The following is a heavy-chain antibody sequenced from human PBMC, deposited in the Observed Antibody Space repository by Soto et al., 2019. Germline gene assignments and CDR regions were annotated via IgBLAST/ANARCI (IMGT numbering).Heavy chain of an antibody. V-gene: IGHV3-11*01. Sequence: PGGSLRLSCAASGFTFSDYYMNWIRQAPGKGLEWFSYISGGGDTIYYADSVQGRFTISRDNARNSLYLQMNSLRVEDTAVYYCTRGPESDYWGQGTLVTVSS. CDR2: ISGGGDTI. J-gene: IGHJ4*02. CDR1: GFTFSDYY. D-gene: IGHD3-10*01. CDR3: TRGPESDY.